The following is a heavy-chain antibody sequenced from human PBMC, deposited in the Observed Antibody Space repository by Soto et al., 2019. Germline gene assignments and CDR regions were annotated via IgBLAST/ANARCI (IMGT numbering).Heavy chain of an antibody. V-gene: IGHV1-24*01. Sequence: ASVKVSCKVSGYTLTELSMHWVRQAPGKGLEWMGGFDPEDGETIYAQKFQGRVTMTEDTSTDTAYMELSSLRSEDTAVYYCAPDVNQYKWFDPWGQGTLVTVSS. CDR1: GYTLTELS. CDR2: FDPEDGET. D-gene: IGHD2-2*01. J-gene: IGHJ5*02. CDR3: APDVNQYKWFDP.